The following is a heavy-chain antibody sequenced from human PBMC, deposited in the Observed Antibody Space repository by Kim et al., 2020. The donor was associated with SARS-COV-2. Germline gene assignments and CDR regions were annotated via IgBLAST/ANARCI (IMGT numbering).Heavy chain of an antibody. J-gene: IGHJ6*02. V-gene: IGHV3-48*04. CDR3: ARVALYYYDSSGYWSPGGMDV. CDR1: GFTFSSYS. Sequence: GGSLRLSCAASGFTFSSYSMNWVRQAPGKGLEWVSYISSSSSTIYYADSVKGRFTISRDNAKNSLYLQMNSLRAEDTAVYYCARVALYYYDSSGYWSPGGMDVWGQGTTVTVSS. CDR2: ISSSSSTI. D-gene: IGHD3-22*01.